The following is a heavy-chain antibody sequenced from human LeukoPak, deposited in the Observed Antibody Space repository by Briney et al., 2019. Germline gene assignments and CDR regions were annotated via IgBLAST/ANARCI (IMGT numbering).Heavy chain of an antibody. V-gene: IGHV3-74*01. Sequence: GGSLRLSCEAPGFTFSRSWMYWVRQAPGKGLVWVSRIKSDGKTNYADSVKGRFTISRDNAKNTVSLQMDSLRAEDTGVYYCARAPSEVGGYYPEYFRHWGQGTLVTVSS. J-gene: IGHJ1*01. D-gene: IGHD3-22*01. CDR2: IKSDGKT. CDR3: ARAPSEVGGYYPEYFRH. CDR1: GFTFSRSW.